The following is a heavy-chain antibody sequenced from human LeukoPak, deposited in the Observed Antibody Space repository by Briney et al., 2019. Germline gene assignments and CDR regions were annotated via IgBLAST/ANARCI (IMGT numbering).Heavy chain of an antibody. CDR3: ARTSITIFGVVILFDY. CDR1: GGSISSYY. J-gene: IGHJ4*02. D-gene: IGHD3-3*01. V-gene: IGHV4-59*01. Sequence: SETLSLTCTVSGGSISSYYWSWIRQPPGKGLEWIGYIYYSGSTNYNPSLKSRVTISVDTSKNQFSLKLSSVTAADTAVYYCARTSITIFGVVILFDYWGQGTLVTVSS. CDR2: IYYSGST.